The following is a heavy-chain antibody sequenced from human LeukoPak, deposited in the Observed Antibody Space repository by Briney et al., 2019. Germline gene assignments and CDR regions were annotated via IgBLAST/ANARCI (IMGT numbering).Heavy chain of an antibody. CDR2: ISGSGGST. CDR3: AREFTPIGSPSFDY. J-gene: IGHJ4*02. D-gene: IGHD3-10*01. CDR1: GFTFSSYA. V-gene: IGHV3-23*01. Sequence: PGGSLRLSCAASGFTFSSYAMSWVRQAPGKGLEWVSAISGSGGSTYYADSVKGRFTISRDNSKNTLYLQMNSLRVEDTAVYYCAREFTPIGSPSFDYWGQGTLVTVSS.